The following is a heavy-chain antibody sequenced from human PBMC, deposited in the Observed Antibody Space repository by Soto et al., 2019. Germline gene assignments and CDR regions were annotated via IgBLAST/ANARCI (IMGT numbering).Heavy chain of an antibody. J-gene: IGHJ3*02. V-gene: IGHV4-39*01. CDR1: GGSISSSSYY. D-gene: IGHD4-17*01. CDR2: IYYSGST. Sequence: SETMSVTCTVSGGSISSSSYYWGWHRQPPGKGLEWIGSIYYSGSTYYNPSLKSRVTISVDTSKNQFSLKLSSVTAADTAVYYCARLLATVTTRAFDIWGQGTVVTVSS. CDR3: ARLLATVTTRAFDI.